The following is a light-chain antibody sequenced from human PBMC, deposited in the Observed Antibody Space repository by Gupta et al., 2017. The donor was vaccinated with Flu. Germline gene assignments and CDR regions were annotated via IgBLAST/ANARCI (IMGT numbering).Light chain of an antibody. CDR1: TSDVGGYNS. CDR2: DVS. CDR3: SSYTSGSTHVVA. Sequence: SALTPPASVSGSPGPSITISCPGTTSDVGGYNSVSWSQQPPGTAPKLMMYDVSKRPSGMSNRCSGAKSGNTASLTISGLQAEDEADDYCSSYTSGSTHVVAFGGGTKLTVL. J-gene: IGLJ2*01. V-gene: IGLV2-14*01.